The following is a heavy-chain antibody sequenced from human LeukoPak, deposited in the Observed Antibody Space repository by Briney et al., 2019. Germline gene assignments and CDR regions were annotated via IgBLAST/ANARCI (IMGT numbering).Heavy chain of an antibody. Sequence: PSETLSLTCTVSGGSISSYYWSWIRQPPGKGLEWIGYIYYSGSTNYNPSLKSRVTISVDTSKNQFSLMLSSVTAADTAVYYCARGIQLWSYFDYWGQGTLVTVSS. CDR3: ARGIQLWSYFDY. J-gene: IGHJ4*02. CDR2: IYYSGST. CDR1: GGSISSYY. V-gene: IGHV4-59*01. D-gene: IGHD5-18*01.